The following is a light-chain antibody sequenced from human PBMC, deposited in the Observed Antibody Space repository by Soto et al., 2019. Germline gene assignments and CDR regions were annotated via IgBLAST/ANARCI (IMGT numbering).Light chain of an antibody. Sequence: TGTSSDVGGYNYVSWYQQHPGKAPKLMIYEVSKRPSGVPDRFSGSKSGNTASLTVSGLQAEDEADYYCSSYAGSNVVFGGGTKVTVL. CDR2: EVS. V-gene: IGLV2-8*01. J-gene: IGLJ2*01. CDR3: SSYAGSNVV. CDR1: SSDVGGYNY.